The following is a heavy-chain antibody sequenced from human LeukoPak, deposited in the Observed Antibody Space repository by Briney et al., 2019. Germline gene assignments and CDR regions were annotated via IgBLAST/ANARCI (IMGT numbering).Heavy chain of an antibody. V-gene: IGHV3-11*01. Sequence: GGSLRLFCAASGFTFSDYYMSWIRQAPGKGLEWVSYISSSGSTIYYADSVKGRFTISRDNAKNSLYLQMNSLRAEDTAVYYCATSATVDYYYGMDVWGQGTTVTVSS. CDR1: GFTFSDYY. CDR2: ISSSGSTI. D-gene: IGHD4-23*01. CDR3: ATSATVDYYYGMDV. J-gene: IGHJ6*02.